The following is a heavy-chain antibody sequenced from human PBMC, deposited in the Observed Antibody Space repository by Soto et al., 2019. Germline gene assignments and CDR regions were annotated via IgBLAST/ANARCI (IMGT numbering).Heavy chain of an antibody. CDR3: AKDQVGAHIVLVIAIPDALDI. V-gene: IGHV3-23*01. CDR2: ISGSGGST. J-gene: IGHJ3*02. Sequence: GGSLRLSCAASGFTFSSYAMSWIRQAPGKGLEWVSAISGSGGSTYYADSVKGRFTISRDNSKNTLYLQMNSLRAEDTAVYYCAKDQVGAHIVLVIAIPDALDIWGQGTMVTVSS. CDR1: GFTFSSYA. D-gene: IGHD2-21*01.